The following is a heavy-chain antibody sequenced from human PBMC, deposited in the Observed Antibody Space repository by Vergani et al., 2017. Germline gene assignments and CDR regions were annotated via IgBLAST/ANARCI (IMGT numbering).Heavy chain of an antibody. D-gene: IGHD3-22*01. CDR1: GGSITYGAFY. CDR3: ARCFRDEGMIYGGTVENWFDP. J-gene: IGHJ5*02. V-gene: IGHV4-39*01. CDR2: IYYSENK. Sequence: QLQLQESGPGLVKPSETLSLTCTVSGGSITYGAFYWGWIRQSPGKGLEWIGSIYYSENKFYNPSLESRVTLSIGTTKNQFSLKLKSVTAADTAVYYCARCFRDEGMIYGGTVENWFDPWGQGTLVTVSS.